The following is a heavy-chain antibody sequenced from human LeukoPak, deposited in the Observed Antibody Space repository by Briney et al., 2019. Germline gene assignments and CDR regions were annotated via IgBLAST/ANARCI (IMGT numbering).Heavy chain of an antibody. J-gene: IGHJ4*02. Sequence: GGCLRLSCVASGFTFSDYWMHWVRQVPGKGLVWISRINTDMSSTIYTDSVKGRFTISRDNAKNTLYLQMNSLRAEDTAVYYCARDLSHCSGGSCYSAHFDYWGLGTLVTVSS. D-gene: IGHD2-15*01. V-gene: IGHV3-74*01. CDR3: ARDLSHCSGGSCYSAHFDY. CDR2: INTDMSST. CDR1: GFTFSDYW.